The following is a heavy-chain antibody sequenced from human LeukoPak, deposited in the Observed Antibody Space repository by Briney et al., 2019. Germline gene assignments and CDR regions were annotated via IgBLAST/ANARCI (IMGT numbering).Heavy chain of an antibody. D-gene: IGHD4-17*01. V-gene: IGHV4-61*02. Sequence: SETLSLTCTVSGGSISSGSYYWNWIRQPAGKGLEWIGRIYTSGSTNYNPSLKSRVTISVDTSKNQFSLRLSSVTAADTAVYYCARGWTGGDYPWPHWGQGTLVTVSS. CDR2: IYTSGST. CDR1: GGSISSGSYY. J-gene: IGHJ1*01. CDR3: ARGWTGGDYPWPH.